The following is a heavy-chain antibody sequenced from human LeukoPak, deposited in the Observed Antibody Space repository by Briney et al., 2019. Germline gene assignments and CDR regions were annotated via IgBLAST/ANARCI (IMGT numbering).Heavy chain of an antibody. J-gene: IGHJ4*02. Sequence: PGGSLRLSCAASGATLQRFAMSWVRQAPGKGLEWLAVTSGTEDSTHYADSVRGRFIISTDSSKKSLYLQMNSLRAEDTAVYYCARGEIAVAESWGIDYWGQGTLVTVSS. CDR1: GATLQRFA. CDR3: ARGEIAVAESWGIDY. CDR2: TSGTEDST. V-gene: IGHV3-23*01. D-gene: IGHD6-19*01.